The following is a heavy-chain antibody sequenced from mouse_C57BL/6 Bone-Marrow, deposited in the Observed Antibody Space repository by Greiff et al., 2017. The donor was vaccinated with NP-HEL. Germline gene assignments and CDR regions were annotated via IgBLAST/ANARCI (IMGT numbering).Heavy chain of an antibody. J-gene: IGHJ4*01. CDR2: IYPGSGST. CDR3: ARDCFVSQGGYAMDY. Sequence: VQLQQPGAELVKPGASVKMSCKASGYTFTSYWMTWVKQRPGQGLEWIGDIYPGSGSTNYNEKFKGKATLTADKSSSTAYMQLSSLTSEDSAVYYCARDCFVSQGGYAMDYWGQGTSVTVSS. V-gene: IGHV1-55*01. CDR1: GYTFTSYW.